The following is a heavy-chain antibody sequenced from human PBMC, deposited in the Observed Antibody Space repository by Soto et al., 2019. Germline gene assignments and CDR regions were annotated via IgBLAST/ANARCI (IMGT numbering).Heavy chain of an antibody. CDR3: ARGGSSGWLPFDY. J-gene: IGHJ4*02. D-gene: IGHD6-19*01. V-gene: IGHV1-3*01. Sequence: QVQLVQSGAEVKKPGASVKVSCKASGYTFTSYAIHWVRQAPEQRLEWMGWINAGNGNTKYSQKFQGRVTITRDTSASTAYMELSSLRSEDTAVYYCARGGSSGWLPFDYWGQGTLVTVSS. CDR1: GYTFTSYA. CDR2: INAGNGNT.